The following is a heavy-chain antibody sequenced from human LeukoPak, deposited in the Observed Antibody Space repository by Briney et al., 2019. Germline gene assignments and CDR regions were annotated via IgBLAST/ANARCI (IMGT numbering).Heavy chain of an antibody. Sequence: SGGSLRLSCAASGFTFSSYGMSWVRQAPGKGLEWVSAIGGRDGSTYYADSVKGRFTISRDNAKNSLYLQMNSLRDEDTAVYYCARDPAYCGGDCYWSSYYGMDVWGQGTTVTVSS. J-gene: IGHJ6*02. D-gene: IGHD2-21*02. V-gene: IGHV3-23*01. CDR1: GFTFSSYG. CDR2: IGGRDGST. CDR3: ARDPAYCGGDCYWSSYYGMDV.